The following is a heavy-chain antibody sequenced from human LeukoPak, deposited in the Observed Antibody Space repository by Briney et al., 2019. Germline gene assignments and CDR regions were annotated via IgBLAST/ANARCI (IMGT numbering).Heavy chain of an antibody. J-gene: IGHJ4*02. V-gene: IGHV3-33*06. CDR3: AKNEPQWGVRGVVDY. CDR1: GFTFSSYG. D-gene: IGHD3-10*01. Sequence: GGSLRLSCAASGFTFSSYGMHWVRQAPGKGLEWVAVIWYDGSNKYYADSVKGRFTISRDNSKNTLYLQMNSLRAEDTAVYYCAKNEPQWGVRGVVDYRGQGTLVTVSS. CDR2: IWYDGSNK.